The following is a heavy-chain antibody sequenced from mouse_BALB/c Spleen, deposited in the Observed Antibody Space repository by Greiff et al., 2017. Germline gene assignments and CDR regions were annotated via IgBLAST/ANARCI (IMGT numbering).Heavy chain of an antibody. CDR2: ISSGGST. J-gene: IGHJ4*01. D-gene: IGHD2-14*01. CDR1: GFTFSSYA. CDR3: ARGYRYDAMDY. Sequence: EVHLVESGGGLVKPGGSLKLSCAASGFTFSSYAMSWVRQTPEKRLEWVASISSGGSTYYPDSVKGRFTISRDNARNILYLQMSSLRSEDTAMYYCARGYRYDAMDYWGQGTSVTVSS. V-gene: IGHV5-6-5*01.